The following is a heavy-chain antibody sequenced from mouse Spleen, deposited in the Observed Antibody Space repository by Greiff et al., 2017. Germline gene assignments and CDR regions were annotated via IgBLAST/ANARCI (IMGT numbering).Heavy chain of an antibody. Sequence: QVQLKESGPGLVQPSQSLSITCTVSGFSLTSYGVHWVRQSPGKGLEWLGVIWSGGSTDYNAAFISRLSISKDNSKSQVFFKMNSLQADDTAIYYCARNPSWFATTATGYFDVWGAGTTVTVSS. J-gene: IGHJ1*01. CDR2: IWSGGST. D-gene: IGHD1-2*01. CDR3: ARNPSWFATTATGYFDV. V-gene: IGHV2-2*01. CDR1: GFSLTSYG.